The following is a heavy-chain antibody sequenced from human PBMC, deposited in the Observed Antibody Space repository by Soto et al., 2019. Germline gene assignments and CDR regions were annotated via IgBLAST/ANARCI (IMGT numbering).Heavy chain of an antibody. CDR1: GGSISSYY. J-gene: IGHJ6*02. CDR3: AKDHPSQLYGMDV. V-gene: IGHV4-59*12. CDR2: IYYSGST. D-gene: IGHD2-2*01. Sequence: SETLSLTCTVSGGSISSYYWSWIRQPPGKGLEWIGYIYYSGSTNYNPSLKSRVTISVDNSKNTLYLQMNSLRAEDTAVYYCAKDHPSQLYGMDVWGQGTTVTVSS.